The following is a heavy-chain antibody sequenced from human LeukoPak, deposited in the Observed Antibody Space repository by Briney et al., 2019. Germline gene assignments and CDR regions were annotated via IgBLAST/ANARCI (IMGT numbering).Heavy chain of an antibody. D-gene: IGHD6-13*01. Sequence: GGSLRLSCAASGFTFSIYWMHWVRQAPGKGLVWVSRISTDGSSTTYADSVKGRFTISRDNAKDTLYLQMNSLRAEDTAVYYCAGHHQAYSRTYWGQGTLVTVSS. CDR2: ISTDGSST. CDR3: AGHHQAYSRTY. J-gene: IGHJ4*02. V-gene: IGHV3-74*01. CDR1: GFTFSIYW.